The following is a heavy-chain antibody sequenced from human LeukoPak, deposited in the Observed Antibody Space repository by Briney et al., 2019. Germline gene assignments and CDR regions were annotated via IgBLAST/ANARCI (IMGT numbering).Heavy chain of an antibody. CDR1: GGTFSSYA. V-gene: IGHV1-2*02. Sequence: ASVKVSCKASGGTFSSYAISWVRQAPGQGLEWMGWINPKNGGTDHAQRFQGRVTMTRDTSISTAYMELSRLTSDDTAVYFCASLAFLEGLDAFDIWGQGTMVTVSS. CDR2: INPKNGGT. D-gene: IGHD3-3*01. CDR3: ASLAFLEGLDAFDI. J-gene: IGHJ3*02.